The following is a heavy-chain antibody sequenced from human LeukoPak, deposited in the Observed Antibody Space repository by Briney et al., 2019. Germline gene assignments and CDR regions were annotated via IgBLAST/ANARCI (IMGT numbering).Heavy chain of an antibody. D-gene: IGHD2-21*01. CDR3: ARSREIPFDP. CDR1: GGSISSYNFY. V-gene: IGHV4-61*02. Sequence: KPSETLSLTCTVSGGSISSYNFYWNWIRQPAGKGLEWIGRIFTSGSTNYNPSLKSRVTISIDTSKNQFSLKLTSVTAADTAVYYCARSREIPFDPWGQGTQVTVSS. CDR2: IFTSGST. J-gene: IGHJ5*02.